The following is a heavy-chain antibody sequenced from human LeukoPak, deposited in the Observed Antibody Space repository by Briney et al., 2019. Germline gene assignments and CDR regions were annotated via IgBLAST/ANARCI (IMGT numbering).Heavy chain of an antibody. V-gene: IGHV1-46*01. CDR3: ARTMDYDILNGPPFDP. J-gene: IGHJ5*02. D-gene: IGHD3-9*01. Sequence: GASVKVSCKASGYTFTSYYMHWVRQAPGQGLEWMGIINPSGGSTSYAQKFQGRVTMTRDTSISTAYMELSRLRSDDTAVYYCARTMDYDILNGPPFDPWGQGTLVTVSS. CDR2: INPSGGST. CDR1: GYTFTSYY.